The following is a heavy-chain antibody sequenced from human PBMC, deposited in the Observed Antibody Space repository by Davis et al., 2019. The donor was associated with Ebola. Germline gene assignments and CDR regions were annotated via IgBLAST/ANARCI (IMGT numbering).Heavy chain of an antibody. CDR1: GYTLTSYY. V-gene: IGHV1-46*01. CDR3: ARRGSFSNHCDY. D-gene: IGHD6-13*01. CDR2: IDPRSGNT. Sequence: ASVKVSCKTSGYTLTSYYMHWVRQAPGQGLEWMGIIDPRSGNTNYAQKFQGRVTMTRDTSTNTVYMELSSLTSDDTAVYYCARRGSFSNHCDYWGQGTLVTVSS. J-gene: IGHJ4*02.